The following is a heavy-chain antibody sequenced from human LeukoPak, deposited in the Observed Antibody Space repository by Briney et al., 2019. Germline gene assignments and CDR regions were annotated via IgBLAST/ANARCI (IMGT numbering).Heavy chain of an antibody. Sequence: GGSLRLSCAASGFTFSDYYMSWIRQAPGKGLEWVSYISSSGSTIYYADSVKGRFTISRDNAKNSLYLQMNSLRAEDTAVYYCARDAFGVVIMSYYYYGMDVWGQGTTVTVSS. CDR3: ARDAFGVVIMSYYYYGMDV. J-gene: IGHJ6*02. CDR1: GFTFSDYY. CDR2: ISSSGSTI. D-gene: IGHD3-3*01. V-gene: IGHV3-11*04.